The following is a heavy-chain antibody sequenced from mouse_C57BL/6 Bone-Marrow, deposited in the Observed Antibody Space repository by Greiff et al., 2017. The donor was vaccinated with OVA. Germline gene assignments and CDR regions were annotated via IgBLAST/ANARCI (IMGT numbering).Heavy chain of an antibody. CDR3: ARGGHYYGSSYYFDY. CDR1: GYTFTDHT. V-gene: IGHV1-78*01. J-gene: IGHJ2*01. D-gene: IGHD1-1*01. Sequence: VKLVESDAELVKPGASVKISCKVSGYTFTDHTIHWMKQRPEQGLEWIGYIYPRDGSTKYNEKFKGKATLTADKSSSTAYMQLNSLTSEDSAVYFCARGGHYYGSSYYFDYWGQGTTLTVSS. CDR2: IYPRDGST.